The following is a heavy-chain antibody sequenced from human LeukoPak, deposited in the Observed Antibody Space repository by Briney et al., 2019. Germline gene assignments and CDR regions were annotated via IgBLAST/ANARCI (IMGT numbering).Heavy chain of an antibody. D-gene: IGHD5-24*01. CDR3: TRGGDGYNDPFDY. V-gene: IGHV1-69*02. J-gene: IGHJ4*02. Sequence: SVKCSCKVSGRTLRRYTMTCARQAPGQGLEWMGSNLSILGIANYAQKFQGRVTITADKSTSTAYMELSSLRSEDTAVYYSTRGGDGYNDPFDYWGQGTLVTVYS. CDR1: GRTLRRYT. CDR2: NLSILGIA.